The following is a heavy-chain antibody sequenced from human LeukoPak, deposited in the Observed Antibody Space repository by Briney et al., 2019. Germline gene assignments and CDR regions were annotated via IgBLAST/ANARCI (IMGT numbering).Heavy chain of an antibody. V-gene: IGHV2-5*02. D-gene: IGHD6-13*01. CDR3: AHGRSSTYAFDI. Sequence: GPTLAKPTQTLTLTSTFSGFSRRPSGVGVGWIRQPPAKALERLEIIYWDDAKCYSTPPHTRLTITKDASKNQVVLTMTNMDLEDTATYYCAHGRSSTYAFDIWGQGTLVTVSS. CDR1: GFSRRPSGVG. J-gene: IGHJ3*02. CDR2: IYWDDAK.